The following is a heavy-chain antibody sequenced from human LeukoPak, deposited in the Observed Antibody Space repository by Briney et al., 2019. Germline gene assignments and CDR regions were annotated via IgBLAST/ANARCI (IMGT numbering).Heavy chain of an antibody. D-gene: IGHD5-12*01. Sequence: PGGSLRLSCAASGFTFSSYWMSWVRQAPGKGLQSVAYISQDVSHKYYVDSVKGRFTISRGNAKNSLHLEMNSLRAEDTALYYCARVGYNGWNFENWGQGTLVTVSS. J-gene: IGHJ4*02. CDR3: ARVGYNGWNFEN. CDR2: ISQDVSHK. CDR1: GFTFSSYW. V-gene: IGHV3-7*01.